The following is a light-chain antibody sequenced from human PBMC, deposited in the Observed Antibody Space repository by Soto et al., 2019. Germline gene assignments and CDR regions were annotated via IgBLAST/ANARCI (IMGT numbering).Light chain of an antibody. V-gene: IGKV3-15*01. J-gene: IGKJ4*01. CDR2: GAS. CDR3: QQYNNWPPGIT. CDR1: QSVSSN. Sequence: EIVMTQSTATLSVSPGERATLSCRASQSVSSNLAWYQQKPGQAPRLLIYGASTRATGIPARFSGSGSGTEFTLTISSLKSEDFAVYYCQQYNNWPPGITFGGGTKVEIK.